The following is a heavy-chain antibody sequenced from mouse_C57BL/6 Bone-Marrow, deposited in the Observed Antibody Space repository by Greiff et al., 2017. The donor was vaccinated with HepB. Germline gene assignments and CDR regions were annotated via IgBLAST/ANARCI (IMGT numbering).Heavy chain of an antibody. Sequence: EVKLMESGPGLVKPSQSLSLTCSVTGYSITSGYYWNWIRQFPGNKLEWMGYISYDGSNNYNPSLKNRISITRDTSKNQFFLKLNSVTTEDTATYYCARGGDPAWFAYWGQGTLVTVSA. CDR3: ARGGDPAWFAY. D-gene: IGHD3-3*01. CDR2: ISYDGSN. J-gene: IGHJ3*01. CDR1: GYSITSGYY. V-gene: IGHV3-6*01.